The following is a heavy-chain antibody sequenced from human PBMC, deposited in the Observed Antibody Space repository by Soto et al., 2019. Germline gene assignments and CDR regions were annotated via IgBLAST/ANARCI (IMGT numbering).Heavy chain of an antibody. CDR2: ISPYTGNT. D-gene: IGHD3-16*01. CDR3: VMVDNYVTPTPQDV. V-gene: IGHV1-18*01. J-gene: IGHJ6*02. CDR1: GYIFVNYG. Sequence: QVQXXXSXDXVXXPGXXVKXSCKASGYIFVNYGIAWVRQAPGQGLEWMGWISPYTGNTHSATKIQGRLTMTTDTSTSTAYMDLGSLTSDDTAVYYCVMVDNYVTPTPQDVWGQGTTVTVSS.